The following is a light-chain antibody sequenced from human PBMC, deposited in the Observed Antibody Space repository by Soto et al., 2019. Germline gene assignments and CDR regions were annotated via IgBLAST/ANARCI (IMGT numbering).Light chain of an antibody. Sequence: DIQMTQSPSSLSASVGDRVTITCRASQSISSYLNWYQQKPGKAPKLLIYAASSLQSGVPSRFSGSGSGTDFTLTISSLQPEDVAVYWCQQYNNWPLTFGPGTRLEIK. V-gene: IGKV1-39*01. J-gene: IGKJ5*01. CDR2: AAS. CDR1: QSISSY. CDR3: QQYNNWPLT.